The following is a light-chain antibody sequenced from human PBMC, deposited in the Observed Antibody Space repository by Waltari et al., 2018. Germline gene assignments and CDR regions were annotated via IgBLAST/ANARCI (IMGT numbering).Light chain of an antibody. CDR1: QSVSNY. CDR3: LQYHDWPPYT. V-gene: IGKV3-11*01. CDR2: DAS. J-gene: IGKJ2*01. Sequence: EIVLTQSPATLSLSPGERATLSCRASQSVSNYLAWYQQTPGQAPRLLIYDASTRATGTPARFSGSGSGTDFSLTISSLEPEDFAVYYCLQYHDWPPYTFGQGTKVEI.